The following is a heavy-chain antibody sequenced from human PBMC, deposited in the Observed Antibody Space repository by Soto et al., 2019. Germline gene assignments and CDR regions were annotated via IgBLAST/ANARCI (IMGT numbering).Heavy chain of an antibody. D-gene: IGHD4-17*01. CDR3: ARDRYGDSFYGLDA. Sequence: GGSLRLSCAVSGVIFRTYAFHWVRQAPGRGLDWVSVISYDGTRRSYADSVRGRFTISRDNSKNTLYLQMNSLRTEDTAIYYCARDRYGDSFYGLDAWGHGTTVTVSS. V-gene: IGHV3-30-3*01. CDR1: GVIFRTYA. J-gene: IGHJ6*02. CDR2: ISYDGTRR.